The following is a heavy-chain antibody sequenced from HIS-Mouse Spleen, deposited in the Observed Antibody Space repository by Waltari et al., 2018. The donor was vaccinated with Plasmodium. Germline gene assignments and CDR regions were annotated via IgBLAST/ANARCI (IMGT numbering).Heavy chain of an antibody. D-gene: IGHD3-9*01. Sequence: QVQLQQWGAGLLKPSETLSLTCAVYGGSVSGYYWSWIRQPPGKGLEWIGEINHSGSTNYNPSLKSRVTISVDTSKNQFSLKLSSVTAADTAVYYCARAPIRDAFDIWGQGTMVTVSS. CDR1: GGSVSGYY. V-gene: IGHV4-34*01. CDR3: ARAPIRDAFDI. CDR2: INHSGST. J-gene: IGHJ3*02.